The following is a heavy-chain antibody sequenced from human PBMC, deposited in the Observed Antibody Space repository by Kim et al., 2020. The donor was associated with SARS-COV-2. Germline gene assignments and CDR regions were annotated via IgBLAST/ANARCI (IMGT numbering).Heavy chain of an antibody. D-gene: IGHD3-10*01. CDR3: AKDRRVSGSYYLNWFDP. CDR1: GFTFSSYA. V-gene: IGHV3-23*01. CDR2: ISGSGGST. Sequence: GGSLRLSCAASGFTFSSYAMSWVRQAPGKGLEWVSAISGSGGSTYYADSVKGRFTISRDNSKNTLYLQMNSLRAEDTAVYYCAKDRRVSGSYYLNWFDPWGQGTLVTVSS. J-gene: IGHJ5*02.